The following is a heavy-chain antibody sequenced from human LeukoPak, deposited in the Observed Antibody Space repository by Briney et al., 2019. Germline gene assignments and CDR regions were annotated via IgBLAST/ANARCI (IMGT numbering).Heavy chain of an antibody. Sequence: GSLRLSCAASGFTFSSYSMSWVRQAPGKGLERVSIISGSGANTYYADSVRGRFTISRDNSKNTLYLQMNSLRAEDTAVYYCARRAGAYSHPYDYWGQGTLVTVSS. J-gene: IGHJ4*02. CDR1: GFTFSSYS. CDR3: ARRAGAYSHPYDY. V-gene: IGHV3-23*01. D-gene: IGHD4/OR15-4a*01. CDR2: ISGSGANT.